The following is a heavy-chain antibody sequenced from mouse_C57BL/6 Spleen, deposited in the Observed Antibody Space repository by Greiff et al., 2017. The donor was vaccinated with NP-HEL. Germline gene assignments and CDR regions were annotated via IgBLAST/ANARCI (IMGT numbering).Heavy chain of an antibody. D-gene: IGHD1-1*01. V-gene: IGHV1-4*01. CDR2: INPSSGYT. CDR1: GYTFTSYT. J-gene: IGHJ4*01. Sequence: VKVVESGAELARPGASVKMSCKASGYTFTSYTMHWVKQRPGQGLEWIGYINPSSGYTKYNQKFKDKATLTADKSSSTAYMQLSSLTSEDSAVYYCARGAPTTVVATDNAMDYWGQGTSVTVSS. CDR3: ARGAPTTVVATDNAMDY.